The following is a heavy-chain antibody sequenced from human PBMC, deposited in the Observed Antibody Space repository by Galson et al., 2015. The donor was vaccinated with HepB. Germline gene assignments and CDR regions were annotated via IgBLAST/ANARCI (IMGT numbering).Heavy chain of an antibody. D-gene: IGHD3-3*01. CDR2: ISSSGSTI. CDR1: GFTFSDYY. CDR3: AREKGTWTIFGVEYYYGMDV. V-gene: IGHV3-11*01. J-gene: IGHJ6*02. Sequence: SLRLSCAASGFTFSDYYMSWIRQAPGKGLEWVSYISSSGSTIYYADSVKGRFTISRDNAKNSLYLQMNSLRAEDTAVYYCAREKGTWTIFGVEYYYGMDVWGQGTTVTVSS.